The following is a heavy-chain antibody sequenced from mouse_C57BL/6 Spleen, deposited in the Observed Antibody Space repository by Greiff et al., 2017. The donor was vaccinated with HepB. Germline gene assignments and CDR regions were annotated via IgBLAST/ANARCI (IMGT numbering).Heavy chain of an antibody. CDR1: GFTFSDYY. CDR3: ARSTWAYFDY. Sequence: DVKLVESEGGLVQPGSSMKLSCTASGFTFSDYYMAWVRQVPEKGLEWVANINYDGSSTYYLDSLKSRFIISRDNAKNILYLQMSSLKSEDTATYYCARSTWAYFDYWGQGTTLTVSS. CDR2: INYDGSST. V-gene: IGHV5-16*01. D-gene: IGHD2-1*01. J-gene: IGHJ2*01.